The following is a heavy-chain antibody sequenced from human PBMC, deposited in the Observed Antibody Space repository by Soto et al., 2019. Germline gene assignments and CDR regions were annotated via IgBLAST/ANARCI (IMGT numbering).Heavy chain of an antibody. CDR1: GYTFTCYE. CDR2: MNPNSGNT. CDR3: ASGKVESGSRDY. J-gene: IGHJ4*02. Sequence: QVQLVQSGAEVKKPGASVKVSCKASGYTFTCYEINWVRQATGQGLEWMGWMNPNSGNTGYAQKFQGRVTMTRNTSISTAYMELSSLRSEDTAVYYCASGKVESGSRDYWGQGTLVTVSS. D-gene: IGHD3-3*01. V-gene: IGHV1-8*01.